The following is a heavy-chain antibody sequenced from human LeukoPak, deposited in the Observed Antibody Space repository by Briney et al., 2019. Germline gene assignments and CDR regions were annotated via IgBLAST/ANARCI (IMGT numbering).Heavy chain of an antibody. J-gene: IGHJ4*02. D-gene: IGHD3-10*01. Sequence: GASMKVSCKVSGYILPDLSIHWVRQIRGKGLEWMGGFHREDNKGTAAQTFQDRVTMTGDTSTDTFYMALSSLRSDDTAVYYCSIDPYGSGSYRSPGHWGQGTLVTVSS. CDR2: FHREDNKG. CDR1: GYILPDLS. V-gene: IGHV1-24*01. CDR3: SIDPYGSGSYRSPGH.